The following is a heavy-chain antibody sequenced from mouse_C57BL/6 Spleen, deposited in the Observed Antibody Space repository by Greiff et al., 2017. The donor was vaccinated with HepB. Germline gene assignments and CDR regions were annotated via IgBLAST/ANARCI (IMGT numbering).Heavy chain of an antibody. CDR1: GYTFTDYY. V-gene: IGHV1-26*01. J-gene: IGHJ4*01. D-gene: IGHD1-1*01. CDR3: ARFYYYGSRSYAMDY. Sequence: EVQLQQSGPELVKPGASVKISCKASGYTFTDYYMNWVKQSHGKSLEWIGDINPNNGGTSYNQKFKGKATLTVDKSSSTAYMELRSLTSEDSAVYYCARFYYYGSRSYAMDYWGQGTSVTVSS. CDR2: INPNNGGT.